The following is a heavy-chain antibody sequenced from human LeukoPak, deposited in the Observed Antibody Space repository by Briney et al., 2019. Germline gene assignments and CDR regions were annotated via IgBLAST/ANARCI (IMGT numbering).Heavy chain of an antibody. V-gene: IGHV3-9*01. CDR3: AKAHPGYSGYDEGGPDY. J-gene: IGHJ4*02. D-gene: IGHD5-12*01. CDR1: GFTFDDYA. Sequence: GRSLRLSCAASGFTFDDYAMHWVRQAPGKGLEWVSGISWNSGSIGYADSVKGRFTISRDNAKNSLYLQMNSLRAEDTALYYCAKAHPGYSGYDEGGPDYWGQGTLVTVSS. CDR2: ISWNSGSI.